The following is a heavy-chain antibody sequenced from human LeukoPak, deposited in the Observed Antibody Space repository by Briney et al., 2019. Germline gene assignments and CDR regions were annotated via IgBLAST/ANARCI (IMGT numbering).Heavy chain of an antibody. CDR2: INPRGTST. CDR3: ARLMGDYYYMDV. Sequence: ASVKVSCKASGYSFTSHYMHWVRQAPGQGLEWMGLINPRGTSTIYAEKFQGRIIMTRDMSTTTDYMELSSLKSDDTAVYYCARLMGDYYYMDVWGKGTTVTISS. J-gene: IGHJ6*03. CDR1: GYSFTSHY. V-gene: IGHV1-46*01. D-gene: IGHD3-16*01.